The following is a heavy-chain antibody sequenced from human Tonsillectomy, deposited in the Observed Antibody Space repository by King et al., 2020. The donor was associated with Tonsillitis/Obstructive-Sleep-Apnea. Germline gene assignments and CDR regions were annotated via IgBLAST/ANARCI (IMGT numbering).Heavy chain of an antibody. CDR1: GGSISSSAYY. Sequence: QLQESGPGLVKPSETLALTCTVSGGSISSSAYYWGWIRQPPGKGLEWIGSIYYGGSTYYNPSLKSRVTISVDTSKNQFSLKLSSVTAADTAVYYCAREGEFSSTNYFDYWGQGALVTVSS. CDR3: AREGEFSSTNYFDY. V-gene: IGHV4-39*02. D-gene: IGHD6-6*01. CDR2: IYYGGST. J-gene: IGHJ4*02.